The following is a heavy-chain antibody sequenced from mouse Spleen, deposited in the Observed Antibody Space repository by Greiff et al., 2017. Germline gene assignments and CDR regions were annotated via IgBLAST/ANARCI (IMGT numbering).Heavy chain of an antibody. CDR2: IWTGGGT. J-gene: IGHJ2*01. D-gene: IGHD4-1*01. Sequence: VKLQESGPGLVAPSQSLSITCTVSGFSLTSYAISWVRQPPGKGLEWLGVIWTGGGTNYNSALKSRLSISKDNSKSQVFLKMNSLQTDDTARYYCARNWEASHPSFDYWGQGTTLTVSS. CDR1: GFSLTSYA. V-gene: IGHV2-9-1*01. CDR3: ARNWEASHPSFDY.